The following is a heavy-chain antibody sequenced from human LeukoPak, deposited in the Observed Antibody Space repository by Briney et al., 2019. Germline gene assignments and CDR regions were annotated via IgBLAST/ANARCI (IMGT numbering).Heavy chain of an antibody. CDR1: GGSISSGGYY. CDR2: IYYSGST. J-gene: IGHJ4*02. Sequence: PSQTLSLTCTVSGGSISSGGYYWSWIRQHPGKGLGWIGYIYYSGSTYYNPSLKSRVTISVDTSKNQFSLKLSSVTAADTAVYYCAREGYSSSSRNFDYWGQGTLVTVSS. V-gene: IGHV4-31*03. D-gene: IGHD6-6*01. CDR3: AREGYSSSSRNFDY.